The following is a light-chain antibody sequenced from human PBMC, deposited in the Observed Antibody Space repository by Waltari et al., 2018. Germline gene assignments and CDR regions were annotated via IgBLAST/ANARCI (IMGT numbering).Light chain of an antibody. Sequence: EIVMTQSPATLSVFPGERATLSCRASQSIRSNLAWYQHKPGQAPRLLIYGASTRATGIPARFSGSGSGTEFTLTISSLQSEDFAVYFCQQYDNWLGTFGQGTKVENK. J-gene: IGKJ1*01. CDR2: GAS. CDR3: QQYDNWLGT. CDR1: QSIRSN. V-gene: IGKV3-15*01.